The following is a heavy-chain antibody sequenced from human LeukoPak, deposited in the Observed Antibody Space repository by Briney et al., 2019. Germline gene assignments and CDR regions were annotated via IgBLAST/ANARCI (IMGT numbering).Heavy chain of an antibody. CDR2: INPNSGGT. J-gene: IGHJ4*02. V-gene: IGHV1-2*02. D-gene: IGHD2-15*01. CDR1: VYTFTGYY. Sequence: ASLKVSSKASVYTFTGYYMHCGRQAPGQGLEWMGWINPNSGGTNYAQRFQGRVTMTRDTSISTAYMELSRLRSDDTAVYYCARGYCSGGSCYYYFDYWGQGTLVTVSS. CDR3: ARGYCSGGSCYYYFDY.